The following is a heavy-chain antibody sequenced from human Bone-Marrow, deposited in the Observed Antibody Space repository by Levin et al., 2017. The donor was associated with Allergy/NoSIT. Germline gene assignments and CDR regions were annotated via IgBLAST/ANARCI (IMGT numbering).Heavy chain of an antibody. V-gene: IGHV3-21*01. CDR1: GFTFSDYS. J-gene: IGHJ6*02. Sequence: GESLKISCAASGFTFSDYSMNWVRQAPGKGLGWVAYISNSGRFIYYSEALEGRFTIASGNANGSVYLQLNSLRAEDTAIYYCARIGYCSDGDCYSGGNYYGMDVWGQGTTVIVSS. CDR3: ARIGYCSDGDCYSGGNYYGMDV. D-gene: IGHD2-15*01. CDR2: ISNSGRFI.